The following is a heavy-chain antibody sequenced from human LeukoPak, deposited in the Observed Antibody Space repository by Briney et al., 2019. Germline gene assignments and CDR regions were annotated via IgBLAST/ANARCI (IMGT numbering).Heavy chain of an antibody. CDR1: GGSISSYY. CDR3: ARHVYVPLVTTVGWFDP. Sequence: SETLSLTCTVSGGSISSYYWSWIRQPAGKGLEWIGRIYTSGSTNYNPSLKSRVTMSVDTSKNQFSLKLSSVTAADTAVYYCARHVYVPLVTTVGWFDPWGQGTLVTVSS. D-gene: IGHD4-11*01. J-gene: IGHJ5*02. CDR2: IYTSGST. V-gene: IGHV4-4*07.